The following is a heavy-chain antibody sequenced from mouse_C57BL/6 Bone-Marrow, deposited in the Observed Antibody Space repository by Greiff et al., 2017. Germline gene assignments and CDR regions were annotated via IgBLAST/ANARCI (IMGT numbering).Heavy chain of an antibody. CDR3: ARRGPVYAMDY. J-gene: IGHJ4*01. CDR2: ISSGGSYT. CDR1: GFTFSSYG. Sequence: EVKLVESGGDLVKPGGSLKLSCAASGFTFSSYGMSWVRQTPDKRLEWVATISSGGSYTYCPDSVKGRFTISRDNAKNTLYLQMSSLKSEDTAMYYCARRGPVYAMDYWGQGTSVTVSA. V-gene: IGHV5-6*02.